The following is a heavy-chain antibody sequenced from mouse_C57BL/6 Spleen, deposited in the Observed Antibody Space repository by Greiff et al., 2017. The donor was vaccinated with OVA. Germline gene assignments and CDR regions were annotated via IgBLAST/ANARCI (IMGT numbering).Heavy chain of an antibody. CDR1: GYAFSSYW. J-gene: IGHJ4*01. D-gene: IGHD1-1*01. CDR2: IYPGDGDT. CDR3: ARWGTAVGAGGNYALDY. Sequence: VQRVESGAELVKPGASVKISCKASGYAFSSYWMTWVKQRPGKGLEWIGQIYPGDGDTNYNEKFKGKATLTAVKSSSTAYMQLSSLTSEDSAVYFCARWGTAVGAGGNYALDYWGQGTSVTVSS. V-gene: IGHV1-80*01.